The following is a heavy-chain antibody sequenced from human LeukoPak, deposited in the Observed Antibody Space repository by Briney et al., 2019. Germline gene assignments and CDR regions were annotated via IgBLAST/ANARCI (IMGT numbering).Heavy chain of an antibody. D-gene: IGHD3-10*01. CDR1: GYTFTNYY. J-gene: IGHJ3*02. CDR3: ARGGFTTMVRGVIITLGAFDI. V-gene: IGHV1-46*01. CDR2: INPCGGST. Sequence: ASVKVSCKASGYTFTNYYLHWVRQAPGQGFEWMGIINPCGGSTPYAQKFQGRVTMTRDTSTSTVYMELSSLRSEDTAVYYCARGGFTTMVRGVIITLGAFDIWGQGTMVTVSS.